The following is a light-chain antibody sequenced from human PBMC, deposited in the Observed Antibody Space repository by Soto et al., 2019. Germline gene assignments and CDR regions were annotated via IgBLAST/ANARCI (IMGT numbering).Light chain of an antibody. CDR1: QSVRSN. CDR2: GAY. J-gene: IGKJ1*01. Sequence: EIVMTQSQATLSVSPGERATLSCRASQSVRSNLAWYQQKPGQAPRLLIYGAYTRATDIPARFSGTGSGTEFTLTISGLQSEDFALYYCQQYQNLWTFGQGTKVDIK. CDR3: QQYQNLWT. V-gene: IGKV3-15*01.